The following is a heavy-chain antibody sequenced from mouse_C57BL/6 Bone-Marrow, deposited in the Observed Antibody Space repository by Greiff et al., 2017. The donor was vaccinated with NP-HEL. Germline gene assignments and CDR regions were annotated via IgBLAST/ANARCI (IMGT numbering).Heavy chain of an antibody. J-gene: IGHJ3*01. CDR3: NTSVYYGNPGAY. CDR1: GFNIKDDY. CDR2: IDPENGDT. V-gene: IGHV14-4*01. Sequence: EVQLQQSGAELVRPGASVKLSCTASGFNIKDDYMHWVKQRPEQGLEWIGWIDPENGDTEYASKFQGKATITADTSSNTAYLQLSSLTSEDTAVYYCNTSVYYGNPGAYWGQGTLVTVSA. D-gene: IGHD2-1*01.